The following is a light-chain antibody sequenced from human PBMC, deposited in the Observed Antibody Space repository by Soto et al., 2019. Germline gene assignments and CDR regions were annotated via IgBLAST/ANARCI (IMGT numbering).Light chain of an antibody. CDR1: NIGSES. CDR2: YDS. J-gene: IGLJ2*01. V-gene: IGLV3-21*04. CDR3: QVWDTNVV. Sequence: SYELTQPPSVSVARGKTATITCGGNNIGSESVHWYQQRPGQAPVLVISYDSDRPSGIPERFSGSNSGNTATLTISRVEAGDEADYYCQVWDTNVVFGGGTKLTVL.